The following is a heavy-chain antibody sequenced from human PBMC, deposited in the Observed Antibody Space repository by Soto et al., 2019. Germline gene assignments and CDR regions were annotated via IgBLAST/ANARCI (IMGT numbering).Heavy chain of an antibody. CDR2: VSPYDGDT. D-gene: IGHD1-26*01. V-gene: IGHV1-18*01. Sequence: QVQLVQSGVEVKKPGASVKVSCKASGYTFTTYGISWVRQAPGQGLEWVGWVSPYDGDTNYADALQGRVTMTTDTSTTTAYRELRSLRSDDTAMYYCARDHGGSYQADSFDPWGQGTLVIVSS. CDR3: ARDHGGSYQADSFDP. CDR1: GYTFTTYG. J-gene: IGHJ5*02.